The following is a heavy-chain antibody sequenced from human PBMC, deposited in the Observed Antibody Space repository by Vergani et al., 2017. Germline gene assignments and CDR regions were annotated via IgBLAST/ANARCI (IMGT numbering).Heavy chain of an antibody. V-gene: IGHV3-23*04. CDR3: AKGLFSNMYPAPFDN. CDR1: GFKFDSYV. J-gene: IGHJ4*02. D-gene: IGHD2-2*01. CDR2: ISGFGSST. Sequence: VQLVESGGGVVQPGGSLRLSCAASGFKFDSYVMSWVRQAPGKGLEWVSGISGFGSSTYDANSVKGRFTISRDNAENTLYLQMNNLRAEDTAVYYCAKGLFSNMYPAPFDNWGPGILVTVSS.